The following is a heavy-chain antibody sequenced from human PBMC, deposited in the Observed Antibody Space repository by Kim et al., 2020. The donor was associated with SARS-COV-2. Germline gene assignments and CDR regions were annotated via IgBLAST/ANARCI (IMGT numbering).Heavy chain of an antibody. J-gene: IGHJ6*02. CDR1: GGSISSGGYY. CDR3: ARAIGPRTYYDFWSGDYYYGMDV. CDR2: IYYSGST. V-gene: IGHV4-31*03. D-gene: IGHD3-3*01. Sequence: SETLSLTCTVSGGSISSGGYYWSWIRQHPGKGLEWIGYIYYSGSTYYNPSLKSRVTISVDTSKNQFSLKLSSVTAADTAVYYCARAIGPRTYYDFWSGDYYYGMDVWGQGTTVTVSS.